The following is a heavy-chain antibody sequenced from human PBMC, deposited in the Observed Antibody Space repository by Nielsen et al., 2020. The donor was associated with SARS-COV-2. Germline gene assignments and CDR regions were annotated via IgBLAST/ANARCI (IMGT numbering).Heavy chain of an antibody. V-gene: IGHV4-30-4*01. Sequence: RQAPGKGLEWIGYIYYSGSTYYNPSLKSRVTISVDTSKNQFSLKLSSVTAADTAVYYCAREYGVTMVRRVIPYNWFDPWGQGTRVTISS. CDR3: AREYGVTMVRRVIPYNWFDP. J-gene: IGHJ5*02. CDR2: IYYSGST. D-gene: IGHD3-10*01.